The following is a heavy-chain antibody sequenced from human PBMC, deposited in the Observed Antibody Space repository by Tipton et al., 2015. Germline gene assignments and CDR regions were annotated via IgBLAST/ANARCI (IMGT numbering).Heavy chain of an antibody. CDR2: IYYSGIA. D-gene: IGHD5-18*01. V-gene: IGHV4-59*12. CDR1: GDSMNDYY. CDR3: ARDRDTAMGYFDY. Sequence: TLSLTCTVSGDSMNDYYWSWIRQPPGKGLQWIGYIYYSGIATYNPSLKSRVTISVDTSKNQFSLKLSSVTAADTAVYYCARDRDTAMGYFDYWGQGTLVTVSS. J-gene: IGHJ4*02.